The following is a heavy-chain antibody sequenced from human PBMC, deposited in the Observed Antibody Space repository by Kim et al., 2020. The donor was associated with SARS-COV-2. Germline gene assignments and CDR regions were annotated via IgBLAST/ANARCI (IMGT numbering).Heavy chain of an antibody. D-gene: IGHD3-10*01. CDR3: ARSGDLWFGELLVDNWFDP. CDR1: GGSISSSSYY. V-gene: IGHV4-39*01. J-gene: IGHJ5*02. Sequence: SETLSLTCTVSGGSISSSSYYWGWIRQPPGKGLEWIGSIYYSGSTYYNPSLKSRVTISVDTSKNQFSLKLSSVTAADTAVYYCARSGDLWFGELLVDNWFDPWGQGTLVTVSS. CDR2: IYYSGST.